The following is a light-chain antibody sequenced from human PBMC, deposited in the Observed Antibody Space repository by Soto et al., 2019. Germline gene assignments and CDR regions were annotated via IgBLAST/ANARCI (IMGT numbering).Light chain of an antibody. J-gene: IGKJ5*01. CDR2: DAS. Sequence: EIVLTQPPDTLSLSPGERATLSCRASQSVSSYLAWYQQKPGQAPRLLIYDASNRATGIPARFSGSGSGTEFTLTISSLQSEDFAVYYCQQYDNWPITFGQGTRLEIK. V-gene: IGKV3D-15*01. CDR3: QQYDNWPIT. CDR1: QSVSSY.